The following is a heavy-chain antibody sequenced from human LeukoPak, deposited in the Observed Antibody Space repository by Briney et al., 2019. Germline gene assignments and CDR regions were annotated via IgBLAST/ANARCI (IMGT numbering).Heavy chain of an antibody. D-gene: IGHD6-13*01. J-gene: IGHJ4*02. V-gene: IGHV3-48*04. Sequence: GGSLRLSCAAFGFNFSTYTMNWVRQAPGKGLEWVSSITSSGSTIFYADSVKGRFTVSRDNAKNSLFLQVYSLTAEDTATYYCARLRTGRFSTSWFDYWGQGSLVTVSS. CDR3: ARLRTGRFSTSWFDY. CDR2: ITSSGSTI. CDR1: GFNFSTYT.